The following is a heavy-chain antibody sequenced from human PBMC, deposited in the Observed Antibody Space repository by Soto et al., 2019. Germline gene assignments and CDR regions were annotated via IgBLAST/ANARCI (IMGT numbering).Heavy chain of an antibody. J-gene: IGHJ4*02. CDR1: GGSITSHY. V-gene: IGHV4-59*08. CDR2: IYDSGST. Sequence: SETLSLTCTVSGGSITSHYWSWIRQPPGKGLEWIGYIYDSGSTTYNPSLKSRVTISVDTSKNQFSLKLSSVTAADTAVYYCARHVPDPFSSWLYYFDNWGQGTLVTVSS. D-gene: IGHD6-13*01. CDR3: ARHVPDPFSSWLYYFDN.